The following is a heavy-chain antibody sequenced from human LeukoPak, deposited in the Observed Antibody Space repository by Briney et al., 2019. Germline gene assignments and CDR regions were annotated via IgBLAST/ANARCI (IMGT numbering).Heavy chain of an antibody. CDR1: GFTFGDYA. CDR3: TRDQTPYY. Sequence: GGSLRLSCTAPGFTFGDYAMTWVRQAPGKGLEWVGFIRSKVYGGTPEYAASVKGRFTISRDDSKGIAYLQMNSLKTEDTAVYYCTRDQTPYYWGQGTLVTVSS. J-gene: IGHJ4*02. CDR2: IRSKVYGGTP. V-gene: IGHV3-49*04.